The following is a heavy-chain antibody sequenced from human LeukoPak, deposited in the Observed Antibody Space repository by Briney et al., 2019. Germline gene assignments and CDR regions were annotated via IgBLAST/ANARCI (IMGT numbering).Heavy chain of an antibody. CDR2: LSGSGGSS. J-gene: IGHJ5*01. D-gene: IGHD5-18*01. Sequence: GGSLRLSCAASGFTFRTYAMTWVRQAPGKGLEWVSSLSGSGGSSYCADSVKGRFTISRDNANNTLYLQMNSLRVDDSAVYFCAKGRGSRAYSYLDSWGQGSLVTVSS. CDR3: AKGRGSRAYSYLDS. CDR1: GFTFRTYA. V-gene: IGHV3-23*01.